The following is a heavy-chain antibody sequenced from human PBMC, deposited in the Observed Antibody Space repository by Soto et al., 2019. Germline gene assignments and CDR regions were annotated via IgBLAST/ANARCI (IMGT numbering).Heavy chain of an antibody. D-gene: IGHD3-3*01. Sequence: ASETLSLTCTFSGCSIISGGYYWSWIRQHPGKGLEWIGYIYYSGSTYYNPSLKSRVTISVDTSKNQFSLKLSSVTAADTAVYYCARAGIFGVVIRPRPVGQYGMDVWGQGTTVTVSS. CDR3: ARAGIFGVVIRPRPVGQYGMDV. J-gene: IGHJ6*02. V-gene: IGHV4-31*03. CDR1: GCSIISGGYY. CDR2: IYYSGST.